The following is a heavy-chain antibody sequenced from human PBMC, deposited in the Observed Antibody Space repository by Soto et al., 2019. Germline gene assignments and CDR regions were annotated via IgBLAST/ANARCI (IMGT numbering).Heavy chain of an antibody. J-gene: IGHJ4*01. CDR3: ARGGGPPLRPPET. CDR1: DSVFVTSV. CDR2: ISADDGGT. D-gene: IGHD3-16*01. V-gene: IGHV1-18*01. Sequence: QALLEQSGPEVKKPGDSVRISCWLYDSVFVTSVITWLRQAPGQGLEWMGWISADDGGTLSAMKFTERFVMATGPIGDLAFPQLWERTSERSAGYFRARGGGPPLRPPETWGQGTPVPVSS.